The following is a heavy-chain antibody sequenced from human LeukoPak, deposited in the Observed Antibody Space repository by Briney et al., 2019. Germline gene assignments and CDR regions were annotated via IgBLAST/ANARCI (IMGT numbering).Heavy chain of an antibody. CDR1: GFTFSSYG. V-gene: IGHV3-30*18. J-gene: IGHJ3*02. CDR3: AKVYPDYVFRDAFDI. CDR2: ISYDGSNK. Sequence: PWGSLRLSCAASGFTFSSYGMHWVRQAPGKGLEWVAVISYDGSNKYYADSVKGRFTISRDNSKNTLYLQMNSLGAEDTAVYYCAKVYPDYVFRDAFDIWGQGTMVTVSS. D-gene: IGHD4-17*01.